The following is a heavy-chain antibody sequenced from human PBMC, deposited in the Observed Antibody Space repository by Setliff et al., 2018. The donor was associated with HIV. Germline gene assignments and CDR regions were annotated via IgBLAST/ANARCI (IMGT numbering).Heavy chain of an antibody. CDR1: GGSISSDNW. CDR3: ARGHCSGTNCYGVDYYGMDV. Sequence: PSETLSLTCAVSGGSISSDNWWTWVRQAPGKGLEWIGEIYHSEYTNYNPSVKSRVSMSVDKSKNQFSVKLTSVTAADTAVYYCARGHCSGTNCYGVDYYGMDVWGQGTTVTVSS. CDR2: IYHSEYT. V-gene: IGHV4-4*02. J-gene: IGHJ6*02. D-gene: IGHD2-2*01.